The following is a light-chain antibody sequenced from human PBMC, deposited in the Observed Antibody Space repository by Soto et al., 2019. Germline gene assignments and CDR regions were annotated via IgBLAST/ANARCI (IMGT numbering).Light chain of an antibody. CDR2: SNN. J-gene: IGLJ1*01. CDR1: SSNIGSNT. Sequence: QAVVTQPPSASGTPGQRVTISCSGSSSNIGSNTVNWYQQLPGTAPKLLIYSNNQRPSGVPDRFSGSKSGNSASLAISGLQAEDEADYYCAAWYDSLNGYVFGTGTKLTVL. V-gene: IGLV1-44*01. CDR3: AAWYDSLNGYV.